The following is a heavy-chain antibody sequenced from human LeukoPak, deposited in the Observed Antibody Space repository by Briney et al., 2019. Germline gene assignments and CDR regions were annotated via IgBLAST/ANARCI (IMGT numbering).Heavy chain of an antibody. CDR1: GYSFTGYY. CDR2: INPNSGGT. D-gene: IGHD3-10*01. J-gene: IGHJ3*02. Sequence: GASVKVSCKASGYSFTGYYMHWVRQAPGQGLEWMGWINPNSGGTNYAQKFQGRVTMTRDTSISTAYMELSRLRSDDTAVYYCARLGLGGHDAFDIWGQGTMVTVSS. V-gene: IGHV1-2*02. CDR3: ARLGLGGHDAFDI.